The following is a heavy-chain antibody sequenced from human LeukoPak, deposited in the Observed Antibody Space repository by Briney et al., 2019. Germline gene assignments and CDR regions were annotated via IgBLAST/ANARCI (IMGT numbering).Heavy chain of an antibody. V-gene: IGHV4-39*07. CDR3: ARAYDSSGYYYAYYYYMDV. CDR1: GGSISSSSYY. D-gene: IGHD3-22*01. J-gene: IGHJ6*03. Sequence: KLSETLSLTCTVSGGSISSSSYYWGWIRQPPGKGLEWIGSIYYSGSTYYNPSLKSRVTISVDTSKNQFSLKLSSVTAADTAVYYCARAYDSSGYYYAYYYYMDVWGKGTTVTVSS. CDR2: IYYSGST.